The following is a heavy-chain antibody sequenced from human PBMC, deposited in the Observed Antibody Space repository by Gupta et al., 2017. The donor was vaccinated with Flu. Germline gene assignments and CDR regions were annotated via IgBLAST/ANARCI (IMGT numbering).Heavy chain of an antibody. Sequence: EVQLVESGGGLVQPGGSLRLSCAASGFTFSSYDMHWVRQATGKGLEWVSAIGTAGDTYYPGSVKGRFTISRENAKNSLYLQMNSLRAGDTAVYYCARGSRSSGWYGSIDYWGQGSLVTVSS. CDR3: ARGSRSSGWYGSIDY. V-gene: IGHV3-13*04. CDR1: GFTFSSYD. J-gene: IGHJ4*02. D-gene: IGHD6-19*01. CDR2: IGTAGDT.